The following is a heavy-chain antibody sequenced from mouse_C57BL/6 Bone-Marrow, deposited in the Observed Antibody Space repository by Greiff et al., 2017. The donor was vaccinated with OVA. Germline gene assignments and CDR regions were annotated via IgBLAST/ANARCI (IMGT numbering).Heavy chain of an antibody. CDR3: AHRLGDAMDY. CDR1: GYSITSGYD. Sequence: EVQVVESGPGMVKPSQSLSLTCTVTGYSITSGYDWHWIRHFPGNKLEWMGYISYSGSTNYNPSLKSRISLTHDTSKNHFFLKLNSVTTEDTATYYCAHRLGDAMDYWGQGTSVTVSS. CDR2: ISYSGST. V-gene: IGHV3-1*01. J-gene: IGHJ4*01. D-gene: IGHD1-2*01.